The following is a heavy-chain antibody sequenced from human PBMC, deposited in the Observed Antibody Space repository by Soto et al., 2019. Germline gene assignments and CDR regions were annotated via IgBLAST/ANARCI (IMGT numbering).Heavy chain of an antibody. Sequence: DVQLVESGGGLVQPGRSLRLSCAASGFTFGDYAMHWVRQAPGKGLEWVSGISWNSGSIGYADSVKGRFTTSRENAKNSLYLQMNTLRAEDTALYYCANSAGATPAYHFDYWGQGTLVTVSS. J-gene: IGHJ4*02. CDR1: GFTFGDYA. CDR2: ISWNSGSI. CDR3: ANSAGATPAYHFDY. D-gene: IGHD1-26*01. V-gene: IGHV3-9*01.